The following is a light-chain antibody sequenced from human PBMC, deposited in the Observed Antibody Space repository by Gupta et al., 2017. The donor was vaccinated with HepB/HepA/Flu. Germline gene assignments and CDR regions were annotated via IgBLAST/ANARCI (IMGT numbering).Light chain of an antibody. J-gene: IGLJ2*01. V-gene: IGLV1-40*01. CDR3: QSYDSSLSGVV. Sequence: SVLTQPPPVSGAPGRGVTISCTGSSSNIGAGYDVHWYQQLPGTAPKLLIYGNSNRPSGVPDRFSGSKSGTSASLAITGLQAEDEADYYCQSYDSSLSGVVFGGGTKLTVL. CDR2: GNS. CDR1: SSNIGAGYD.